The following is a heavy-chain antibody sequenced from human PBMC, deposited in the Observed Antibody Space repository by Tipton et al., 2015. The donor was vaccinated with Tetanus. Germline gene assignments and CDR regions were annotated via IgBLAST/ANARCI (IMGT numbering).Heavy chain of an antibody. D-gene: IGHD2-8*01. V-gene: IGHV5-51*01. Sequence: VQLVQSGGEVKKPGESLKISCKGSGYIFNNYWIGWVRQKPGKGLEWMGIIYPGDSDTRYSPSFQGQVTIPVDKSISTAYLQWSSLKASDASMFYCARAHCTDGVCNFDFWGQGALVTVAS. J-gene: IGHJ4*02. CDR3: ARAHCTDGVCNFDF. CDR2: IYPGDSDT. CDR1: GYIFNNYW.